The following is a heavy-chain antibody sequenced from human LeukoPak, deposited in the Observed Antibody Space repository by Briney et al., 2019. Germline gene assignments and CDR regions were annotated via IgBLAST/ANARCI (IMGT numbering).Heavy chain of an antibody. D-gene: IGHD2-15*01. V-gene: IGHV3-48*01. Sequence: GGSLRLSCAASGFTFSSYSMNWVRQAPGKGPEWIAYVTSSNSTIYYADSVKGRLSSLYLQLDSLRAEDTAVYYCARDLIGGNAYDYWGQGALVTVSS. CDR1: GFTFSSYS. CDR3: ARDLIGGNAYDY. CDR2: VTSSNSTI. J-gene: IGHJ4*02.